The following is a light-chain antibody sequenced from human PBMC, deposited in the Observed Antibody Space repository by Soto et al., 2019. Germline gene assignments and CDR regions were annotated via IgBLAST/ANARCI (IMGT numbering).Light chain of an antibody. J-gene: IGLJ1*01. CDR1: SGDIGSYNR. CDR2: EVT. Sequence: QSALTQPASVSGSPGQSITISCTGTSGDIGSYNRVSWYQQHPGKAPKLIIYEVTDRPSGVSNRFSGSKSGNTASLTISGLPAEEEAEYYCSSYTNIHTGACVFGTGTKLTVL. CDR3: SSYTNIHTGACV. V-gene: IGLV2-14*01.